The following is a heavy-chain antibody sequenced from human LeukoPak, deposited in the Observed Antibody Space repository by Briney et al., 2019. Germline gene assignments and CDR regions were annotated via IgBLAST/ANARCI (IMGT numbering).Heavy chain of an antibody. J-gene: IGHJ4*02. Sequence: QPGGSLRLSCAASGFTFNNYGMHWVRQAPGKGLEGVALIQPDGNDKYYADSVKGRFTVSRDNSKNTLFLQLNSLRVEDTAVYYCAKRDRVTEFDYWGQGTLVTVSS. D-gene: IGHD2-21*02. CDR2: IQPDGNDK. V-gene: IGHV3-30*02. CDR1: GFTFNNYG. CDR3: AKRDRVTEFDY.